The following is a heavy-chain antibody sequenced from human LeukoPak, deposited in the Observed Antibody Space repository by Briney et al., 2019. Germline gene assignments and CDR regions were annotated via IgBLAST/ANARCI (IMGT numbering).Heavy chain of an antibody. CDR2: INAVNGNT. D-gene: IGHD3-10*01. V-gene: IGHV1-3*03. CDR3: ARAVPRGYAFDI. CDR1: GYTFTNYA. Sequence: ASVKVSCKASGYTFTNYAMHWVRQAPGQRLEWMGWINAVNGNTKYSQEFQGRVTISRDTSASTAYMELRSLRSEDMAVYYCARAVPRGYAFDIWGQGTMVTVSS. J-gene: IGHJ3*02.